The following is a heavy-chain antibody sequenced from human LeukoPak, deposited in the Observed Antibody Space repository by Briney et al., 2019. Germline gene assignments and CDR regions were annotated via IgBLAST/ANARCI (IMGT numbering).Heavy chain of an antibody. V-gene: IGHV1-46*01. Sequence: ASVKVSCKASGYTFTSYYMHWVRQAPGQGLEWMGIINPSGGSTSYAQKLQGRVTMTTDTSTSTAYMELRSLRSDDTAVYYCARDWGADEYYYDSSGHYYPGEDWFDPWGQGTLVTVSS. D-gene: IGHD3-22*01. CDR1: GYTFTSYY. CDR2: INPSGGST. CDR3: ARDWGADEYYYDSSGHYYPGEDWFDP. J-gene: IGHJ5*02.